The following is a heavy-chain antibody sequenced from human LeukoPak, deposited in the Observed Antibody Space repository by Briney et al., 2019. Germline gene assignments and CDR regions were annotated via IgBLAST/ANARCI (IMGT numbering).Heavy chain of an antibody. J-gene: IGHJ5*02. V-gene: IGHV3-23*01. CDR1: GFTFSNYA. Sequence: GGSLRLSCAASGFTFSNYAMSWVRQAPGKGLEWVSAISGSGGTTYYADSVKRRFSISRDNSMNTLYLQMNSLRAEDTAVFYCARGDCSSTSCSSTPKNWFDPWGQGTLVFVSS. CDR2: ISGSGGTT. CDR3: ARGDCSSTSCSSTPKNWFDP. D-gene: IGHD2-2*01.